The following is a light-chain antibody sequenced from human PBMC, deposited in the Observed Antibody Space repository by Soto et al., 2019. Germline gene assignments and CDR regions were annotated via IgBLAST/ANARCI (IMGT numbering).Light chain of an antibody. CDR2: EAS. J-gene: IGLJ2*01. V-gene: IGLV2-23*02. CDR1: SSDVGSYNL. CDR3: SSYAGVSTFVL. Sequence: QAVLTQPASVSGSPGQSIPIFCTGTSSDVGSYNLVSWYQQHPGKAPKLMIYEASKRPSGVSNRFSGSKSGNTASLTISGLQAEDEADYFCSSYAGVSTFVLFGGGTKVTVL.